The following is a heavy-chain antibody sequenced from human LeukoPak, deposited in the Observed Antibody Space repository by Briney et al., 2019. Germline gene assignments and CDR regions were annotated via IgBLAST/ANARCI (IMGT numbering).Heavy chain of an antibody. Sequence: GRSLRLSCAASGFTFSTYSMHWVRQAPGKGLEWVANILYDGSHEFYADSVKGRFTISRDNSKNTLYLQINSLRTEDTAVYFCAKEGRWLDSWGQGTLVTVSS. J-gene: IGHJ4*02. V-gene: IGHV3-30*04. CDR2: ILYDGSHE. D-gene: IGHD4-23*01. CDR3: AKEGRWLDS. CDR1: GFTFSTYS.